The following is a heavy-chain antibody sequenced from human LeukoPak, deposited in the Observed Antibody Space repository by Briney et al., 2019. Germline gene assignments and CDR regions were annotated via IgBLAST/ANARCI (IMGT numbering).Heavy chain of an antibody. V-gene: IGHV4-34*01. Sequence: LETLSLTCAVYGGSFSGYYWSWIRQPPGKGLEWIGEINHSGSTNYNPSLKSRVTISVDTSKNQFSLRLSSVTAADTAVYYCARAEDIVVVPAAKKGAYDYWGQGTLVTVSS. D-gene: IGHD2-2*01. CDR1: GGSFSGYY. CDR3: ARAEDIVVVPAAKKGAYDY. J-gene: IGHJ4*02. CDR2: INHSGST.